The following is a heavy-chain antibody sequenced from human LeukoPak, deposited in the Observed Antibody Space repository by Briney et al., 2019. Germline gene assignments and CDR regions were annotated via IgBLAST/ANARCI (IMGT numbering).Heavy chain of an antibody. Sequence: GGSLRLSCAASGFTFSSYAMSWVRQAPGKGLEWVSYISSSSGTLYYADSVKGRFTISRDNAKNSLYLQVNSLRAEDTAVHYCARGGYYFDYWGQGTLVTVSS. CDR2: ISSSSGTL. CDR1: GFTFSSYA. CDR3: ARGGYYFDY. J-gene: IGHJ4*02. D-gene: IGHD3-10*01. V-gene: IGHV3-48*04.